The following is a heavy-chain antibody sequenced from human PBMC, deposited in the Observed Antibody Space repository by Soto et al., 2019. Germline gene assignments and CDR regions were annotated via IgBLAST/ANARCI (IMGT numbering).Heavy chain of an antibody. V-gene: IGHV1-69*06. CDR1: GYTFNSYF. J-gene: IGHJ4*02. D-gene: IGHD3-3*01. CDR3: NRGSEYDFWSGYL. Sequence: QVQVVQSGAEVKKPGASVKVSCKASGYTFNSYFVHWVRQAPGQGLEWMGGIVPMFGTSKYAQKFQGRVTITADTSTNIAYMELRSLRSEDTAVYYCNRGSEYDFWSGYLWGQGTLVSVSS. CDR2: IVPMFGTS.